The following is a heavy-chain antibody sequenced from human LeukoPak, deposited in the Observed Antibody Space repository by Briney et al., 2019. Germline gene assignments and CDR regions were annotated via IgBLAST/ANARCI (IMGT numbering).Heavy chain of an antibody. D-gene: IGHD3-22*01. CDR1: GYTLTGYY. J-gene: IGHJ4*02. V-gene: IGHV1-2*04. Sequence: ASVKVSCKASGYTLTGYYMHWVRQAPGQGLEWMGWINPNSGGTNYAQKFQGWVIMTRDTSISTAYMELSRLRSDDTAVYYCARAIYYDSSGYYFPLGYWGQGTLVTVSS. CDR3: ARAIYYDSSGYYFPLGY. CDR2: INPNSGGT.